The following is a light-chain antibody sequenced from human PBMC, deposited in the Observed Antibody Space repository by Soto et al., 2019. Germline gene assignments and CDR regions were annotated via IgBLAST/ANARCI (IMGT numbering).Light chain of an antibody. CDR2: AAS. CDR1: QDIRNF. V-gene: IGKV1-27*01. J-gene: IGKJ3*01. Sequence: DIQMTQSPTSLSASVGDRVTITCRASQDIRNFVAWYQQKPGKAPKLLIYAASTLQSGDPSRFSSSRSGTDFTLTINSLQPEDVATYSCQKYSSVPVFGPGTKVEIK. CDR3: QKYSSVPV.